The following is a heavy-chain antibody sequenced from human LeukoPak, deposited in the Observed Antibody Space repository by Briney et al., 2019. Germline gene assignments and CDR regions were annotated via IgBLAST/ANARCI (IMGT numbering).Heavy chain of an antibody. CDR2: IRYDGSNI. Sequence: GSLRLSCAASGFTFSNYGMQWVRQAPGKGLEWVAFIRYDGSNIFYADSVKGRSTISRDNSKSTLYLEMNSLRAEDTAVYYCAKDRSFGRSDGFDIWGQGTMVTVSS. D-gene: IGHD2-15*01. CDR1: GFTFSNYG. J-gene: IGHJ3*02. V-gene: IGHV3-30*02. CDR3: AKDRSFGRSDGFDI.